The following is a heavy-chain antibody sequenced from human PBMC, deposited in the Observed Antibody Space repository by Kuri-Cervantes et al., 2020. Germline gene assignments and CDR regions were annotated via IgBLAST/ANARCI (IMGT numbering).Heavy chain of an antibody. V-gene: IGHV3-74*03. Sequence: GESLKISCAASGFTFSVFWMHWVRQVPGKGLVWVSRINGDGSDRQYAESVRGRFTLSRDNAKNTVYLQMNSLRDEDTAVYYCARLGSSGPDWWGQGTLVTVSS. D-gene: IGHD6-19*01. CDR3: ARLGSSGPDW. CDR1: GFTFSVFW. CDR2: INGDGSDR. J-gene: IGHJ4*02.